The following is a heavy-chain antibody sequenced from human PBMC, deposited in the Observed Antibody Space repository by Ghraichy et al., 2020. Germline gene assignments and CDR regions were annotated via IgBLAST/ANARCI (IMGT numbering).Heavy chain of an antibody. Sequence: ASVKVSCKVSGYTLTELSMHWVRQAPGKGLEWMGGFDPEDGETIYAQKFQGRVTMTEDTSTDTAYMELSSLRSEDTAVYYCAINYYDSSGYSYWGQGTLVTVSS. D-gene: IGHD3-22*01. J-gene: IGHJ4*02. CDR2: FDPEDGET. CDR3: AINYYDSSGYSY. V-gene: IGHV1-24*01. CDR1: GYTLTELS.